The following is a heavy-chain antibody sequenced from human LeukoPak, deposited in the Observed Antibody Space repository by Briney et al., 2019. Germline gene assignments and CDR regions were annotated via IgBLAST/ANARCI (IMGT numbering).Heavy chain of an antibody. CDR3: ERAKRGAAAHGMDG. V-gene: IGHV1-2*02. CDR2: INPNSGGT. J-gene: IGHJ6*02. Sequence: GAPVKVSCKASGYTFTGYYMHWVRQAPGQGLEWMGWINPNSGGTNYAQKFQGRVTMTRDTSISTAYMELSRLRSDDTAVYYCERAKRGAAAHGMDGWGQGTTVTVSS. D-gene: IGHD6-13*01. CDR1: GYTFTGYY.